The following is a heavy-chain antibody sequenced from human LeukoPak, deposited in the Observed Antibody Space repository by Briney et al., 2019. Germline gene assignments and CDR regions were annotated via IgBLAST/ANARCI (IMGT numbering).Heavy chain of an antibody. V-gene: IGHV3-33*01. CDR3: ARDYGGDAGLDS. J-gene: IGHJ4*02. CDR2: IWSDDRNK. CDR1: GFTFSSYG. D-gene: IGHD4-23*01. Sequence: GGSLRLSCAASGFTFSSYGMHWVRQAPGKGLEWVALIWSDDRNKYYADSVKGQFTISRDNSKNTPYLQMNSLRAEDTAVYYCARDYGGDAGLDSWGQGTLVTVSS.